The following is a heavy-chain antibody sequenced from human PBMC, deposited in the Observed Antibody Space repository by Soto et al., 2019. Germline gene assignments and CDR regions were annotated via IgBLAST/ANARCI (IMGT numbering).Heavy chain of an antibody. CDR1: GGSISIGGYS. J-gene: IGHJ4*02. Sequence: SETLSLTCAVSGGSISIGGYSWSWIRQPPGKGLEWIGYIYHSGSTYYNPSLKSRVTISVDRSKNQFSLKLSSVTAADTAVYYCARVDTAMVTLDYWGQGTLVTVSS. V-gene: IGHV4-30-2*01. CDR2: IYHSGST. CDR3: ARVDTAMVTLDY. D-gene: IGHD5-18*01.